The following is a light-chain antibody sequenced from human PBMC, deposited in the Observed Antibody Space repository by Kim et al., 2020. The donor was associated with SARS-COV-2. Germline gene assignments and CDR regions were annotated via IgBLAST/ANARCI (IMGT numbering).Light chain of an antibody. CDR3: QQYGSAPRT. CDR2: GTS. V-gene: IGKV3-20*01. J-gene: IGKJ2*01. CDR1: QSVDSRF. Sequence: PGERATLSCRTSQSVDSRFFSWYQQMPGQAPRLLIYGTSTRATGIPDRFSGSGSGTDFTLTISRLEPEDVAVYYCQQYGSAPRTFGQGTKLE.